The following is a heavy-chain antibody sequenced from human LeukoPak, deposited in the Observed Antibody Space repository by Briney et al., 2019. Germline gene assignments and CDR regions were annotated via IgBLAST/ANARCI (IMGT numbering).Heavy chain of an antibody. J-gene: IGHJ5*02. CDR1: GASISSGLHY. V-gene: IGHV4-61*02. Sequence: SETLSLTCTVSGASISSGLHYWSWIRQSAGKGLEWIGRFYISGSTDYNPALKSRVTISVDTSKNQFSLKLSSVTAADTAVYYCARMVESTVTIAFENWFDPWGQGTLVTVSS. CDR3: ARMVESTVTIAFENWFDP. D-gene: IGHD4-11*01. CDR2: FYISGST.